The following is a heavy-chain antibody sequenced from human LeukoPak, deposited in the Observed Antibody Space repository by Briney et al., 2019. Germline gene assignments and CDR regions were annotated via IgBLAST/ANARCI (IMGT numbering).Heavy chain of an antibody. CDR3: AKDRSPWSGYYTDSFDV. D-gene: IGHD3-3*01. V-gene: IGHV3-30*09. CDR2: ISYDGSNK. CDR1: GFTFSSYA. Sequence: GSLRLSCAASGFTFSSYAMHWVRQAPGKGLEWVAVISYDGSNKYYADSVKGRFAISRDNSKNTLYLQMNSLRPEDTAVYYCAKDRSPWSGYYTDSFDVWGQGTRVTVSS. J-gene: IGHJ3*01.